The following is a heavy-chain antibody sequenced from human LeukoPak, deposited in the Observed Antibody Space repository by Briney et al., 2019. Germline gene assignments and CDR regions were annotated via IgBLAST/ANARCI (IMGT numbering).Heavy chain of an antibody. Sequence: GGSLRLSCAASGFTFSSYGMHWVRQAPGKGLEWVAVIWYDGSNKYYADSVKGRFTISRDNSKNTLYLQMNSLRAEDTAVYYCAKPDGRGTQGVLDYWGQGTLVTVSS. D-gene: IGHD1-14*01. CDR3: AKPDGRGTQGVLDY. V-gene: IGHV3-33*06. J-gene: IGHJ4*02. CDR1: GFTFSSYG. CDR2: IWYDGSNK.